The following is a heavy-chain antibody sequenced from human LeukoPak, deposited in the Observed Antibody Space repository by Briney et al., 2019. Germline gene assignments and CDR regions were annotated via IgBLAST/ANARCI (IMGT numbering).Heavy chain of an antibody. D-gene: IGHD3-3*01. CDR2: IYTSGST. J-gene: IGHJ6*02. CDR3: ARADNYDFWSGYGEYYYYGMDV. V-gene: IGHV4-4*07. Sequence: PSETLSLTCTVSGGSISSYYWSWIRQPAGKGLEWIGRIYTSGSTNYNPSLKSRVTMSVDTSKNQFSLKLSSATAADTAVYYCARADNYDFWSGYGEYYYYGMDVWGQGTTVTVSS. CDR1: GGSISSYY.